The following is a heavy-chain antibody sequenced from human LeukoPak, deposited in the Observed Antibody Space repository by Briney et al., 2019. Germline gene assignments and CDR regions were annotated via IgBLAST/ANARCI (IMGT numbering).Heavy chain of an antibody. J-gene: IGHJ4*02. D-gene: IGHD2-15*01. Sequence: ASQTLSLTCTVSVDSISRDNYYCRWIRLPAGKGLEWHGRIDASGTTNYTPTLKSRVTISVDTSKNQFSLNLSSVTAADTAVYYCARGLVGAAGGSFDYWGQGTLVTVSS. CDR1: VDSISRDNYY. CDR3: ARGLVGAAGGSFDY. V-gene: IGHV4-61*02. CDR2: IDASGTT.